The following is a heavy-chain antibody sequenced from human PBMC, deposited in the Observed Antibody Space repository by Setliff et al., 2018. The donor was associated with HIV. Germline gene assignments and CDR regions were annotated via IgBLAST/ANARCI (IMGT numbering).Heavy chain of an antibody. J-gene: IGHJ4*02. CDR1: GGSITYSSHY. D-gene: IGHD1-20*01. Sequence: SETLSLTCTVSGGSITYSSHYWGWIRQPPGKGLEWIGSMDSSVNTYYSPSLRSRVTLSLDTSKNHISLHLSSVTAADTAVYYCVRQGHWYIPWYFDYWGQGALVTVSS. CDR3: VRQGHWYIPWYFDY. V-gene: IGHV4-39*07. CDR2: MDSSVNT.